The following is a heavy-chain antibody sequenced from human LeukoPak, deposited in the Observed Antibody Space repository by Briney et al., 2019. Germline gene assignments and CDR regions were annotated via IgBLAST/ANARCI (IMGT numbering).Heavy chain of an antibody. J-gene: IGHJ4*02. CDR3: AKVWALIPMAGASLDY. Sequence: GGSLRLSCAASGFTFSSYAMSWVRQAPGKGLEWVSAISGSGDSTYYADSVKGRFTISRDNSKNTLYLQMNSLRAEDTAVYYCAKVWALIPMAGASLDYWGQGTLVTVSS. CDR2: ISGSGDST. CDR1: GFTFSSYA. V-gene: IGHV3-23*01. D-gene: IGHD6-19*01.